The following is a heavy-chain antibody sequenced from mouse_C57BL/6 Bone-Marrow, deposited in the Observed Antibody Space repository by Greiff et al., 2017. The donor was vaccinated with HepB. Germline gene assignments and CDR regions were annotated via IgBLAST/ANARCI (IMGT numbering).Heavy chain of an antibody. D-gene: IGHD3-2*01. CDR1: GYTFTDYY. CDR2: INPNNGGT. Sequence: EVQLQQSGPELVKPGASVKISCKASGYTFTDYYMNWVKQSHGKSLEWIGDINPNNGGTSYNQKFKGKATLTVDKSSSTAYMELRSLTSEDSAVYYCARYFHLDSLAMDYWGQGTSVTVSS. V-gene: IGHV1-26*01. CDR3: ARYFHLDSLAMDY. J-gene: IGHJ4*01.